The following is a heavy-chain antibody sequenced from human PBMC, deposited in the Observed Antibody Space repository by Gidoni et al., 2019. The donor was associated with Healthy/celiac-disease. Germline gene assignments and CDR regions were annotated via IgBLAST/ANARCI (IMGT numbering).Heavy chain of an antibody. J-gene: IGHJ4*02. CDR3: VGGATTFDY. V-gene: IGHV3-74*01. CDR2: INSDGRIT. D-gene: IGHD1-26*01. Sequence: EVQLVEPGGGVVKPGGSMRLSCAASGFTFSSYWMHWVRQAPGKWLVWVSRINSDGRITSYADSVKCRFTISRDNAKNTLYLQMNSLSAEDTAVYYCVGGATTFDYWGQGTLVTVSS. CDR1: GFTFSSYW.